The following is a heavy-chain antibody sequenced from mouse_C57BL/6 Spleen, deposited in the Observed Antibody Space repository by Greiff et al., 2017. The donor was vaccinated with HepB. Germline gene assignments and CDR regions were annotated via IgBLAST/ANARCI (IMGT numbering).Heavy chain of an antibody. Sequence: QVHVKQSGPGLVQPSQSLSITCTVSGFSLTSYGVHWVRQSPGKGLEWLGVIWSGGSTDYNAAFISRLSISKDNSKSQVFFKMNSLQADDTAIYYCARNIYGSRRTDYAMDYWGQGTSVTVSS. CDR3: ARNIYGSRRTDYAMDY. V-gene: IGHV2-2*01. CDR2: IWSGGST. CDR1: GFSLTSYG. D-gene: IGHD1-1*01. J-gene: IGHJ4*01.